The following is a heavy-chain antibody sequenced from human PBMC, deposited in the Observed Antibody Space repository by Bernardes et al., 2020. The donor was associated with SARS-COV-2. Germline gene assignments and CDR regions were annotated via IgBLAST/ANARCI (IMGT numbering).Heavy chain of an antibody. J-gene: IGHJ4*02. CDR1: GFMFNTYW. CDR2: IKADGSEK. D-gene: IGHD3-3*01. CDR3: ASGPYDFWSAYYAY. Sequence: GSLRLSCAASGFMFNTYWMSWVRQAPGKGLEWVANIKADGSEKFYVDSVKGRFTVSRDNAKNSLYLQMNSLRAEDTAVYFCASGPYDFWSAYYAYWGQGTLVTVSS. V-gene: IGHV3-7*03.